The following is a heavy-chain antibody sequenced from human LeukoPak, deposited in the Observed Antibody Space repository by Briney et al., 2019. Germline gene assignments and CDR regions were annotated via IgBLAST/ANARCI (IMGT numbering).Heavy chain of an antibody. CDR1: GFTFSSYA. CDR2: ISGSGGST. Sequence: GGSLRLSCAASGFTFSSYAMSWVRQAPGKGLEWVSAISGSGGSTYYADSVKGRFTISRDNSKNTLYLQMNSLRAEDTAVYYCAKVIWYSSSWYGAGVNAFDIWGQGTMVTVSS. J-gene: IGHJ3*02. D-gene: IGHD6-13*01. CDR3: AKVIWYSSSWYGAGVNAFDI. V-gene: IGHV3-23*01.